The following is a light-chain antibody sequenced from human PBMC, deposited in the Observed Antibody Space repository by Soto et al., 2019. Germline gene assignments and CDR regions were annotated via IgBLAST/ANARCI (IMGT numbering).Light chain of an antibody. J-gene: IGKJ1*01. V-gene: IGKV1-39*01. CDR2: AAS. CDR3: QQSYSTPTWT. CDR1: QSIVTY. Sequence: DIQMTQSPSSLSASVGDRVTITCLASQSIVTYLNWYLQKPGKAPKLLIYAASNLQSGVPSRFSGSGSGTDFTLTISSLQPEDFATYSCQQSYSTPTWTFGQGTKVDI.